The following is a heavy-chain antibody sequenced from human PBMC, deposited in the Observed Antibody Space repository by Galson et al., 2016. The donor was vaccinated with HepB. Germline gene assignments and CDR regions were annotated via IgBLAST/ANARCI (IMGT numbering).Heavy chain of an antibody. D-gene: IGHD6-13*01. J-gene: IGHJ4*02. V-gene: IGHV3-74*01. CDR2: INSDGSST. CDR3: TRVQREGIAAAGLPI. Sequence: SLRLSCAASGFPFSNYWMHWVRQAPGKGPVWVSRINSDGSSTTYADSVKGRFTISRDNAKNTLYLQMNSLRAEDTALYYCTRVQREGIAAAGLPIWGQGTLVIVSS. CDR1: GFPFSNYW.